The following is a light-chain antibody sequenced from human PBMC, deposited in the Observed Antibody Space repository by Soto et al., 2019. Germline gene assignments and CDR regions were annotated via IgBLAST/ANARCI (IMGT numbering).Light chain of an antibody. Sequence: EIVMTQSPATLSVSPGERATLSCRASQGVSSNLAWYQQKPGQAPRLLIYDASTRATGIPARFSGSGSGTEFTLTISSLQSEDFAVSSCQQYNIWPPAFGGGTKVEIK. CDR2: DAS. CDR3: QQYNIWPPA. V-gene: IGKV3-15*01. J-gene: IGKJ4*01. CDR1: QGVSSN.